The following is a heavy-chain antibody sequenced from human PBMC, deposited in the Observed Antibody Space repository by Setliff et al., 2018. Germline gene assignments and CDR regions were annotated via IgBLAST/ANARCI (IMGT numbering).Heavy chain of an antibody. Sequence: LSLTCAASGGTFTYYYWTWIRQPAGKGLEWIGRIYTSGTTYYNPSLKSRVTIFVDTSKNQFSLNLNSVTAADTDVYYCARTGTYRYFDYWGRGTLVTV. V-gene: IGHV4-4*07. D-gene: IGHD1-1*01. CDR3: ARTGTYRYFDY. CDR2: IYTSGTT. J-gene: IGHJ4*02. CDR1: GGTFTYYY.